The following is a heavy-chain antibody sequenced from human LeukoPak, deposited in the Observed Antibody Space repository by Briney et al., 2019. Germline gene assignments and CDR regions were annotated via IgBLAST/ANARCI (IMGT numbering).Heavy chain of an antibody. V-gene: IGHV4-30-4*08. D-gene: IGHD3-16*01. CDR2: IYYSGST. J-gene: IGHJ6*03. CDR3: ARALRRRYYHMDV. Sequence: TSETLSLTCTVSGGSISSGDCYWSWIRQPPGKGLEWIGYIYYSGSTYYNPSLKSRVTISVDTSKNQFSLKLSSVTAADTAVYYCARALRRRYYHMDVWGKGTTVTVSS. CDR1: GGSISSGDCY.